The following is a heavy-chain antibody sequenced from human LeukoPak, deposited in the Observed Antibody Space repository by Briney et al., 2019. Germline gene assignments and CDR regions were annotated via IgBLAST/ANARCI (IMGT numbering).Heavy chain of an antibody. J-gene: IGHJ4*02. V-gene: IGHV1-8*01. CDR1: GYTFTSYD. CDR2: MNPNSGNT. CDR3: ARDYYDSSGYYGGFYTYYFDY. D-gene: IGHD3-22*01. Sequence: GASVKVSCTASGYTFTSYDINWVRQATGQGLEWMGWMNPNSGNTGYAQKFQGRVTITADESTSTAYMELSSLRSEDTAVYYCARDYYDSSGYYGGFYTYYFDYWGQGTLVTVSS.